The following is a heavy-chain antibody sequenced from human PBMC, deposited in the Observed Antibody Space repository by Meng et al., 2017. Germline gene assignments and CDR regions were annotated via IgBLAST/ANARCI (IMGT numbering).Heavy chain of an antibody. Sequence: GESLKISCAASGFTFSSFAMSWVRQAPGKGLEWVSAISTSGGITHYADSVKGRFTISRDNSRTTLYLQMNSLRVEDTAPYYCAFRSSAVKSADNWGQGTLVTVSS. V-gene: IGHV3-23*01. CDR2: ISTSGGIT. D-gene: IGHD2-15*01. CDR3: AFRSSAVKSADN. CDR1: GFTFSSFA. J-gene: IGHJ4*02.